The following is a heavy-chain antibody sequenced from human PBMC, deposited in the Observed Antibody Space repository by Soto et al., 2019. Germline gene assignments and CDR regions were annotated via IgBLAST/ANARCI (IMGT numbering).Heavy chain of an antibody. J-gene: IGHJ6*02. CDR1: GYTFTSYA. V-gene: IGHV1-3*01. CDR2: INAGNGNT. Sequence: ASVKVSCKASGYTFTSYAMHWVRQAPGQRLEWMGWINAGNGNTKYSQKFQGRVTITTDTSASTAYMEQSSLRSEDTAVYYCARGNSGSYYYYYYGMDVWGQGTTVTVSS. CDR3: ARGNSGSYYYYYYGMDV. D-gene: IGHD1-26*01.